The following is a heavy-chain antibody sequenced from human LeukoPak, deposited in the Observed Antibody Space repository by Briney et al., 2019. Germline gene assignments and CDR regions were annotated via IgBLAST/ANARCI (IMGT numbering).Heavy chain of an antibody. CDR3: ARVSGPGMNEYFHL. D-gene: IGHD3-10*01. V-gene: IGHV3-74*03. Sequence: GGSLRLSCAASGFTFSGAWMHWVRQAPGKGLVWVSRINNDGTTTMYADSVRGRFTLSRDNAKNTLYLQMNSLRAEDTAVYYCARVSGPGMNEYFHLWGQGTLVTVSS. CDR1: GFTFSGAW. J-gene: IGHJ1*01. CDR2: INNDGTTT.